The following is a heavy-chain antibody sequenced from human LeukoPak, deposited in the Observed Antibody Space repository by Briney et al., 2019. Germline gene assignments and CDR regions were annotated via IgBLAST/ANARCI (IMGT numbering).Heavy chain of an antibody. V-gene: IGHV3-23*01. Sequence: PGGSLRLSCAASGFTFSSYAMSWVRQAPGKGLEWVSAISGSGGSTYYADSVKGRFTISRDNSKNTLYLQMNSLRAEDTAVYYCAKESGSSGYYLFYFDYWGQGTLVTVSS. CDR3: AKESGSSGYYLFYFDY. J-gene: IGHJ4*02. CDR2: ISGSGGST. D-gene: IGHD3-22*01. CDR1: GFTFSSYA.